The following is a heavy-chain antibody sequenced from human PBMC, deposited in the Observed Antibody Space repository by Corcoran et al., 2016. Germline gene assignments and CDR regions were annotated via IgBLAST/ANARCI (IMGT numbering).Heavy chain of an antibody. J-gene: IGHJ5*02. CDR3: ARSSYSYDSWFDP. D-gene: IGHD2-21*01. V-gene: IGHV4-39*01. CDR2: GYYSGTA. Sequence: QLRLHESGPGLVKPSETLSLTCTVSGASIRSGLYYWAWIRQPPGKGLEWIGSGYYSGTAYYNPSLRGRVTVSVDTSNNQFSLTLNSVTAADTAVFYCARSSYSYDSWFDPWGQGALVTVSS. CDR1: GASIRSGLYY.